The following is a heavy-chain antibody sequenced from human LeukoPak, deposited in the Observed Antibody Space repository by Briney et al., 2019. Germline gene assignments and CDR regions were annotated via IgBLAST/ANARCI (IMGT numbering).Heavy chain of an antibody. CDR3: AKDLDIVATITGN. V-gene: IGHV3-23*01. Sequence: PGGSLRLSCAASGFTFSSYARSWVRQAPGKGLEWVSGVSGSGGSTYYADSVKGRFTISRDNSKNTLYLQMYSLRAEDTAVYYCAKDLDIVATITGNWGQGTLVTVSS. J-gene: IGHJ4*02. CDR2: VSGSGGST. CDR1: GFTFSSYA. D-gene: IGHD5-12*01.